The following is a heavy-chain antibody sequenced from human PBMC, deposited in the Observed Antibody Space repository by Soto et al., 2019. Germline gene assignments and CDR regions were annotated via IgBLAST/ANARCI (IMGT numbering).Heavy chain of an antibody. CDR3: ARERYCSGGSCYSGWFDP. J-gene: IGHJ5*02. V-gene: IGHV4-39*01. D-gene: IGHD2-15*01. Sequence: SETLSLTCTVSGGSISSSSYYWGWIRQPPGKGLEWIGSIYYSGSTYYNPSLKSRVTISVDTSKNQFSLKLSSVTAADTAVYYCARERYCSGGSCYSGWFDPWGQGTLVTVSS. CDR1: GGSISSSSYY. CDR2: IYYSGST.